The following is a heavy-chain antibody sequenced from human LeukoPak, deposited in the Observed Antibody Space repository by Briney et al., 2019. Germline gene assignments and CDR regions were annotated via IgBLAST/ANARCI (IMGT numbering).Heavy chain of an antibody. CDR2: INPNSGGK. J-gene: IGHJ5*02. D-gene: IGHD6-13*01. CDR3: ARIAAAGTVHWFDP. Sequence: GASVKVSCKASGYTFTGYYMHWVRQAPGQGLEWMGWINPNSGGKNYAQKFQGRVTMTRDTSISTAYMELSRLRSDDTAVYYCARIAAAGTVHWFDPWGQGTLVTVSS. CDR1: GYTFTGYY. V-gene: IGHV1-2*02.